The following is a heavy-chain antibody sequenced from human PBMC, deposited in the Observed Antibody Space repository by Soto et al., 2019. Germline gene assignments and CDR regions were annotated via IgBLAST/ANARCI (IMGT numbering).Heavy chain of an antibody. V-gene: IGHV3-64*01. CDR3: ARRIPFGHGMDV. CDR1: GFTFSSYD. D-gene: IGHD2-21*01. Sequence: EVQLVESGGGLVQPGGSLRLSCAASGFTFSSYDMHWVRKAPGKGLEYVSAITSNGGNTDYASSVKGRFTISRDNSKNTLYLQMGSLRAEDMAVYYCARRIPFGHGMDVWGQRISVTVS. CDR2: ITSNGGNT. J-gene: IGHJ6*02.